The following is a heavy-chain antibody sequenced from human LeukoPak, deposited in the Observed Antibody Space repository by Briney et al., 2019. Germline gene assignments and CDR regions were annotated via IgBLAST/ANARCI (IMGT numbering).Heavy chain of an antibody. J-gene: IGHJ4*02. V-gene: IGHV3-30*04. CDR1: GFTFSSYA. Sequence: GGSLRLSCAASGFTFSSYAMHWVRQAPGKGLEWVAVISYDGSNKYYADSVKGRFTISRDNSKNTLYLQMNSLRAEDTAVYYCARDLLDTAMVRMYYFDYWGQGTLVTVSS. D-gene: IGHD5-18*01. CDR3: ARDLLDTAMVRMYYFDY. CDR2: ISYDGSNK.